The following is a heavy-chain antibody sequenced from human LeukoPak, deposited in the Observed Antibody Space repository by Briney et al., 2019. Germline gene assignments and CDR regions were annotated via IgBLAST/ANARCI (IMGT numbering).Heavy chain of an antibody. J-gene: IGHJ3*02. Sequence: GGSLRLSCAASGFTFSSYSMNWGRQASGKGLKWVSSISSSSSYIYYADSVKGRFTISRDNAKNSLYLQMNSLRAEDTAVYYCARACGGSCYSYAFDIWGQGTMVTVSS. CDR1: GFTFSSYS. CDR2: ISSSSSYI. CDR3: ARACGGSCYSYAFDI. D-gene: IGHD2-15*01. V-gene: IGHV3-21*01.